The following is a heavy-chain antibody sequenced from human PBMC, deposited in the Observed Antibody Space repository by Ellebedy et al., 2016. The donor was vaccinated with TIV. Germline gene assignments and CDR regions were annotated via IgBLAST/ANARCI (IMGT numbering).Heavy chain of an antibody. V-gene: IGHV3-48*01. CDR3: AAYGDSGSH. D-gene: IGHD4-17*01. J-gene: IGHJ4*02. CDR1: GFSFNYYD. Sequence: PGGSLRLSCAASGFSFNYYDMHWVRQAPGMGPEWLSYISSSGTTIFYADSVRGRFTISRDTAKSSLFLQMNSLRVEDTAVYYCAAYGDSGSHWGQGTLVTVSS. CDR2: ISSSGTTI.